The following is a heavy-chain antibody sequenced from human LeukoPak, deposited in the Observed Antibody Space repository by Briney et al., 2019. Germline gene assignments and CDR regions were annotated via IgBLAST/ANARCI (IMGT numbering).Heavy chain of an antibody. D-gene: IGHD4-23*01. CDR1: GFTFNKYA. J-gene: IGHJ4*02. Sequence: GGSLRLSCAASGFTFNKYAMSWVRQAPGKGLVWVSRIASDGSSTTYADSVKGRFSISRDNAKNTLYLQMNSLRVEDTAVYFCARGRPHGNDYWGQGTLVTVSS. V-gene: IGHV3-74*01. CDR2: IASDGSST. CDR3: ARGRPHGNDY.